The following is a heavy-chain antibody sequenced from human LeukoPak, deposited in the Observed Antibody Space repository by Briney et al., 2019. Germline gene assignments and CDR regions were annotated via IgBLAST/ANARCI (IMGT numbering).Heavy chain of an antibody. CDR3: ARRPLHSQNWLAP. V-gene: IGHV5-51*01. Sequence: GESLKISCKGYGDRFTSYWVAWVRQMPGKGPEWMGIIFPGDSDTRYSPSIQGQVTISVDRSISTAYLQWSSLKASDTAIYYCARRPLHSQNWLAPWGQGTLVTVSS. J-gene: IGHJ5*02. CDR1: GDRFTSYW. CDR2: IFPGDSDT.